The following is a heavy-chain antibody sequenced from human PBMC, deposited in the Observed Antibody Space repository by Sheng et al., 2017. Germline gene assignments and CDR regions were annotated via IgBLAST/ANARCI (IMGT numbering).Heavy chain of an antibody. D-gene: IGHD7-27*01. J-gene: IGHJ4*02. CDR2: IDPSDSYT. CDR1: GYSFTSYW. V-gene: IGHV5-10-1*03. Sequence: EVQLVQSGAEVKKPGESLRISCKGSGYSFTSYWISWVRQMPGKGLEWMGRIDPSDSYTNYSPSFQGHVTISADKSISTAYLQWSSLKASDTAMYYCARQPPNRKPGAFPFDYWGQGTLVTVSS. CDR3: ARQPPNRKPGAFPFDY.